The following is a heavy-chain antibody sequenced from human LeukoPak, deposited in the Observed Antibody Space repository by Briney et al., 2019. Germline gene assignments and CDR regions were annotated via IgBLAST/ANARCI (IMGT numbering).Heavy chain of an antibody. V-gene: IGHV4-38-2*02. J-gene: IGHJ4*02. CDR2: ICHSGST. Sequence: SETLSLTCTVSGYSISSGYYWGWIRQPPGNGLEWIGSICHSGSTYYNPSLKSRVTISVDTSKNQFSLKLSSVTAADTAVYYCARATTVTTEFDYWGQGTLVTVSS. D-gene: IGHD4-11*01. CDR3: ARATTVTTEFDY. CDR1: GYSISSGYY.